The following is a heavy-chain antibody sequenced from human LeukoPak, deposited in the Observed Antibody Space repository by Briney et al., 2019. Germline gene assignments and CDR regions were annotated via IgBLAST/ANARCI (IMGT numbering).Heavy chain of an antibody. J-gene: IGHJ6*03. Sequence: GSSVKVSCKSSGGNFKIYAVSWVRQAHGQGLEWMGGIIPAFNSPNYAQKLQGRVTFTADEPTSTVYMELSSLRFEDTAVYYCARLQRSSLDPDYYYMDVWGNGSTVIVSS. CDR1: GGNFKIYA. V-gene: IGHV1-69*13. D-gene: IGHD6-6*01. CDR3: ARLQRSSLDPDYYYMDV. CDR2: IIPAFNSP.